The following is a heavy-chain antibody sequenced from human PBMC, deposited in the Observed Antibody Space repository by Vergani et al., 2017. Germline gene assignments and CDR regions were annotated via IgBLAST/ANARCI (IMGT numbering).Heavy chain of an antibody. Sequence: QVQLVQSGAEVKKPGSSVKFSCKASGGTFSSYAISWVRQAPGQGLEWMGGIIPIFGTANYAQKFQGRVTITADESTSTAYMELSSLRSEDTAVYYCAGARYCSSTSCKQSGEPDWYFDLWGRGTLVTVSS. CDR2: IIPIFGTA. CDR1: GGTFSSYA. CDR3: AGARYCSSTSCKQSGEPDWYFDL. V-gene: IGHV1-69*01. D-gene: IGHD2-2*01. J-gene: IGHJ2*01.